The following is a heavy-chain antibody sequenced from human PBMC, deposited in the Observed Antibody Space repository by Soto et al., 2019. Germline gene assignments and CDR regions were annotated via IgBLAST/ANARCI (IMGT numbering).Heavy chain of an antibody. CDR1: GFTFRDYG. V-gene: IGHV3-30*03. D-gene: IGHD5-12*01. CDR3: ARGGTYGLDV. CDR2: ILYGGTTE. Sequence: PGGSLRLSSAASGFTFRDYGMHWVRQAPGKGLEWVAVILYGGTTEYYADSVRGRFTISRDNSKATLFLQLSSLRPDDTALYYCARGGTYGLDVWGQGTAVSVSS. J-gene: IGHJ6*02.